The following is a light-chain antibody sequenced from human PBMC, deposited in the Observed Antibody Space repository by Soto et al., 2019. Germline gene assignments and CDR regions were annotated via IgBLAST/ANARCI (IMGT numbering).Light chain of an antibody. CDR1: RSDVGGYNF. Sequence: QSVLTQPASVSGSPGQSITISCAGTRSDVGGYNFVSWYQQYPGKAPKLMIYDVNNRPSGVSHRFSGSKSGNTASLTISGLQAEDEADYYCSSYTTSRTVVFGGGTKVTVL. J-gene: IGLJ2*01. V-gene: IGLV2-14*01. CDR3: SSYTTSRTVV. CDR2: DVN.